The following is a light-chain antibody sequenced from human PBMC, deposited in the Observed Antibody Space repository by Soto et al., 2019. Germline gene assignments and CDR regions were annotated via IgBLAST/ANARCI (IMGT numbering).Light chain of an antibody. J-gene: IGKJ1*01. CDR1: QGIRSD. CDR3: LQYNTYPWT. CDR2: DAS. V-gene: IGKV1-17*01. Sequence: DIQMTQSPSSLSASVGDRVTITCRASQGIRSDLGWYQQKPGKAPKRLIYDASMQSGVPSRFSGSGSGTEFTLTISSLQPEDSASYYCLQYNTYPWTFGQGTKVEIK.